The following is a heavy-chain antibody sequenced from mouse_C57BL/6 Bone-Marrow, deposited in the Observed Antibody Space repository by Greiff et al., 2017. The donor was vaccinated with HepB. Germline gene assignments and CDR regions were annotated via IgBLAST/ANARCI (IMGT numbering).Heavy chain of an antibody. CDR2: IYPGSGST. CDR1: GYTFTSYW. V-gene: IGHV1-55*01. CDR3: ARTDDGYSYYFDY. Sequence: QVQLQQPGAELVKPGASVKMSCKASGYTFTSYWITWVKQRPAQGLEWIGDIYPGSGSTNYNEKFKSKATLTVDTSSSTAYMQLSSLTSEDSAVYYCARTDDGYSYYFDYWGQGTTLTVSS. J-gene: IGHJ2*01. D-gene: IGHD2-3*01.